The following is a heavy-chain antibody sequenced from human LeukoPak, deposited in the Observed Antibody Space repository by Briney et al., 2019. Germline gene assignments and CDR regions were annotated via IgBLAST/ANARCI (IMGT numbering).Heavy chain of an antibody. CDR2: ISGSGGST. D-gene: IGHD5-12*01. CDR1: GFTFSSYA. CDR3: AAYSGYGSYVDY. Sequence: PGGSLRLSCAASGFTFSSYAMSWVRQAPGKGLEWVSAISGSGGSTYYADSVKGRFTISRDNSKNTLYLQMNSLRAEDTAVYYCAAYSGYGSYVDYWGQGTLVTVSS. J-gene: IGHJ4*02. V-gene: IGHV3-23*01.